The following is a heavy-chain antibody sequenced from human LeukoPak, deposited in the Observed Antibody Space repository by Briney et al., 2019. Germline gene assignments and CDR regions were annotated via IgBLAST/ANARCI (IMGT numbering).Heavy chain of an antibody. Sequence: GSSVKVSCKASGGTFSSYAISWVRQAPGQGLEWMGGIIPIFGTANYAQKFQGRVTITADESTSTAYMELSSLRSEDTAVYYCARGDYYGSGSYFPRGDYFDYWGQGTLVTVSS. V-gene: IGHV1-69*01. CDR3: ARGDYYGSGSYFPRGDYFDY. CDR2: IIPIFGTA. D-gene: IGHD3-10*01. J-gene: IGHJ4*02. CDR1: GGTFSSYA.